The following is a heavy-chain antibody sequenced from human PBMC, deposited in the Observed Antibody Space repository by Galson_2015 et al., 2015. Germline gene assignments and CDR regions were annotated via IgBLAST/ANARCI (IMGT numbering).Heavy chain of an antibody. CDR2: ITSSGDII. CDR1: GFILSRYA. CDR3: AKDPNGDYVGAFDT. V-gene: IGHV3-23*01. J-gene: IGHJ3*02. D-gene: IGHD4-17*01. Sequence: SLRLSCAASGFILSRYAMTWVRQSSGKGLEWVSTITSSGDIIRYADSVKGRFTTSRDNSRNTLFLQMSSLRVKDTAIYYCAKDPNGDYVGAFDTWGHGTLVTVSS.